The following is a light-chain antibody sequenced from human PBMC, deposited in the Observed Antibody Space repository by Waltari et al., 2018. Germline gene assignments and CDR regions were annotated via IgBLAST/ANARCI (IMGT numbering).Light chain of an antibody. CDR1: QGVSNW. J-gene: IGKJ5*01. CDR3: QQANSFPIT. Sequence: DIQMTQSPSSVSASVGDRVSITCRARQGVSNWLAWDQQKPGKAPKLLIYAASSLQSGVPSRCSGSGSGTDFTLTISSLQPEDFATYYCQQANSFPITFGQGTRLEIK. V-gene: IGKV1-12*01. CDR2: AAS.